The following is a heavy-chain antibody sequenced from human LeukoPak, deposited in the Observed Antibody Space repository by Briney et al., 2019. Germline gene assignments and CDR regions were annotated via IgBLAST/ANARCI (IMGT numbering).Heavy chain of an antibody. Sequence: ASLKVSCKASGYTFTGYYIHWVRQAPGQGLEWMGWIDSDSGATNYPQKFQGRVTMTRDTSITTAYMELRRLRSDETAVYYCARGPFRNVETAMVASRFDPWGQGTLVTVS. V-gene: IGHV1-2*02. CDR1: GYTFTGYY. D-gene: IGHD5-18*01. CDR3: ARGPFRNVETAMVASRFDP. J-gene: IGHJ5*02. CDR2: IDSDSGAT.